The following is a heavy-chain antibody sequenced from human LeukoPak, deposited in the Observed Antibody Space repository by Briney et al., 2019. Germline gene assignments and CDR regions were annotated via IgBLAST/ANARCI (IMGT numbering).Heavy chain of an antibody. D-gene: IGHD5/OR15-5a*01. CDR2: VNGIGDHT. J-gene: IGHJ4*02. CDR1: GLIFSSHC. Sequence: GGSLRLSRVVSGLIFSSHCMSWVRQAPGKGLECVSGVNGIGDHTYFADSVKGRFTISNDHSQKTLSLHLSSLRVENTAIYYFARSKKVYGPYYFDYWAQGILVTVSS. V-gene: IGHV3-23*01. CDR3: ARSKKVYGPYYFDY.